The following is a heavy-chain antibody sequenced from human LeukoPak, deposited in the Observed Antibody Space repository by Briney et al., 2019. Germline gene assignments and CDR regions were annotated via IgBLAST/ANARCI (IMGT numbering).Heavy chain of an antibody. V-gene: IGHV4-34*01. CDR3: ARGIVGSSYDFWSGYSYYFDY. CDR2: INHSGST. D-gene: IGHD3-3*01. CDR1: GGSFSGYY. J-gene: IGHJ4*02. Sequence: SETPSLTCAVYGGSFSGYYWSWIRQPPGKGLEWIGEINHSGSTNYNPSLKSRVTISVDTSKNQFSLKLSSVTAADTAVYYCARGIVGSSYDFWSGYSYYFDYWGQGTLVTVSS.